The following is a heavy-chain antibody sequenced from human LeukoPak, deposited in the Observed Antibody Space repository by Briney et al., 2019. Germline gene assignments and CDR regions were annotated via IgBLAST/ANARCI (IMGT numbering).Heavy chain of an antibody. Sequence: ASVKAPCKASGYTFTSYDINWVRQATGQGLEWMGWMNPNSGNTGYAQKFQGRVTMTRNTSISTAYMELSSLRSEDTAVYYCARVDCSSTSCLFDYWGQGTLVTVSS. V-gene: IGHV1-8*01. D-gene: IGHD2-2*01. CDR3: ARVDCSSTSCLFDY. CDR2: MNPNSGNT. J-gene: IGHJ4*02. CDR1: GYTFTSYD.